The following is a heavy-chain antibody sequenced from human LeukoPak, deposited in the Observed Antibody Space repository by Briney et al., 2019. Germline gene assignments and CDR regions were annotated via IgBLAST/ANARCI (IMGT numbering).Heavy chain of an antibody. D-gene: IGHD2-21*02. CDR2: IDPKTGGT. CDR1: GYTFTDYH. V-gene: IGHV1-2*02. CDR3: ACWRGYVIHCSGPFDF. J-gene: IGHJ4*02. Sequence: ASVTVSFKTSGYTFTDYHMHWVRQAPGQGLEWVGWIDPKTGGTTYAQKFHGRVTMTRDTSINTGYMELTRLTSDDTAMYYCACWRGYVIHCSGPFDFWGQGTLVTVSS.